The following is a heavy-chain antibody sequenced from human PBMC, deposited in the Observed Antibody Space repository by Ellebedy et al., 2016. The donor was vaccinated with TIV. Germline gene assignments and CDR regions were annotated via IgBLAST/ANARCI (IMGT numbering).Heavy chain of an antibody. Sequence: KVSXXGSGYSFTSYWIGWVRQLPGKGLEWMGIIYPGDSDTRYSPSFQGQVTISADKSISTAYLQWSSLKASDTAMYYCARPRRYCSSTSCSTDAFDIWGQGTMVTVSS. D-gene: IGHD2-2*01. V-gene: IGHV5-51*01. J-gene: IGHJ3*02. CDR1: GYSFTSYW. CDR3: ARPRRYCSSTSCSTDAFDI. CDR2: IYPGDSDT.